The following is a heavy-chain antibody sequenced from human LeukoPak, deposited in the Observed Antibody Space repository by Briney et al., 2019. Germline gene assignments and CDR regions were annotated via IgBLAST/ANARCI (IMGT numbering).Heavy chain of an antibody. V-gene: IGHV3-21*01. CDR3: ASANPILLDYYYYYYMDV. CDR1: GFTFTTYS. J-gene: IGHJ6*03. CDR2: IDNSGTYI. D-gene: IGHD3-3*01. Sequence: GGSLRLSCTASGFTFTTYSMDWVRQAPGKGLEWVSSIDNSGTYIYYADSVKGRFTISRDNSKNSLYLQMNSLRAEDTAVYYCASANPILLDYYYYYYMDVWGKGTTVTVSS.